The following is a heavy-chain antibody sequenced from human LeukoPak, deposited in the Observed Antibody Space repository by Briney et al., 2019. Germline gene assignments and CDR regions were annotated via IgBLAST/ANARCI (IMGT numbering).Heavy chain of an antibody. D-gene: IGHD1-1*01. CDR1: GFTFSSYA. CDR3: ARTKLLLTNDF. CDR2: IKQDGSEE. J-gene: IGHJ4*02. V-gene: IGHV3-7*01. Sequence: GGTLRLSCAASGFTFSSYAVIWVRLAPGKGREWVANIKQDGSEEYYVDSVKGRFTISRDNAKNSLSLHMNSLRGEDTAVYYCARTKLLLTNDFWGQGTLVTVSS.